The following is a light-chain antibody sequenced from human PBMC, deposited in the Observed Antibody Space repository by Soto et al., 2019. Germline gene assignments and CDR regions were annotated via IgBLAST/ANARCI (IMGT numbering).Light chain of an antibody. CDR1: ASDVGVYNY. V-gene: IGLV2-8*01. Sequence: TEPRWESGSLAQVVVTFCTGTASDVGVYNYVSWYQQHPGKAPKLMIYEVTKRPSGVPDRFSGSKSGNTASLPVSGIQAEDEADYYCSSHAGSSTLYVRGTETRVTV. CDR3: SSHAGSSTLYV. CDR2: EVT. J-gene: IGLJ1*01.